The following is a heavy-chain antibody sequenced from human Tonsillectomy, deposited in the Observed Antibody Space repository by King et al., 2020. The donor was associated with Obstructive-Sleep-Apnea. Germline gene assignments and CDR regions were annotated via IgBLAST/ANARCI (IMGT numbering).Heavy chain of an antibody. CDR3: ARPLPIAVAGTYYYYGMDV. V-gene: IGHV3-11*01. J-gene: IGHJ6*02. CDR2: INSSGSTI. Sequence: VQLVESGGGLVKPGGSLRLSCAASGFTFSDYDMNCIRQAPGKGLEWVSYINSSGSTIYYADSVKGRFTISRDKSKNSLYLQMNSLRAEDTAVYYCARPLPIAVAGTYYYYGMDVWGQGTTVTVSS. D-gene: IGHD6-19*01. CDR1: GFTFSDYD.